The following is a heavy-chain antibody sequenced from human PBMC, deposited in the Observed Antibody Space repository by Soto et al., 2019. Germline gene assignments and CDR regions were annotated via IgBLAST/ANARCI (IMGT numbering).Heavy chain of an antibody. Sequence: GGSLSLSWVASGFTFSSYAVSWVRQAPGKGLEWVSAITGDGADTFHADSVRGRLTISRDNSRNTLYLQMDSLRAEDTALYYCAKGSATSRPYYFDYWGQGTLVTVSS. CDR3: AKGSATSRPYYFDY. CDR1: GFTFSSYA. V-gene: IGHV3-23*01. CDR2: ITGDGADT. J-gene: IGHJ4*02.